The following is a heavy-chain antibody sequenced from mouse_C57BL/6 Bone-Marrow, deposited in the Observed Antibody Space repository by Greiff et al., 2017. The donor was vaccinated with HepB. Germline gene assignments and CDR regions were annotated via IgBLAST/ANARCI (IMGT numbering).Heavy chain of an antibody. CDR3: ARNYGSSYGYYYAMDY. V-gene: IGHV1-82*01. CDR2: IYPGDGDT. Sequence: LKQSGPELVKPGASVKISCKASGYAFSSSWMNWVKQRPGKGLEWIGRIYPGDGDTNYNGKFKGKATLTADKSSSTAYMQLSSLTSEDSAVYFCARNYGSSYGYYYAMDYWGQGTSVTVSS. D-gene: IGHD1-1*01. J-gene: IGHJ4*01. CDR1: GYAFSSSW.